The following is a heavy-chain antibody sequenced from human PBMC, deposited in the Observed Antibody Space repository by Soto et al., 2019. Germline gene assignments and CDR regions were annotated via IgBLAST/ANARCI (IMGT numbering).Heavy chain of an antibody. V-gene: IGHV5-51*01. D-gene: IGHD2-2*01. CDR1: GYSFTSYW. CDR2: IYPGDSDT. CDR3: ARHYCSSTSCYPVYYYYYCFDV. J-gene: IGHJ6*01. Sequence: GESLKISCKGSGYSFTSYWIGWVRQMPGKGLEWMGIIYPGDSDTRYSPSFQGQVTISADKSISTAYLQWSSLKASDTAMYYCARHYCSSTSCYPVYYYYYCFDVWGQVTTVPV.